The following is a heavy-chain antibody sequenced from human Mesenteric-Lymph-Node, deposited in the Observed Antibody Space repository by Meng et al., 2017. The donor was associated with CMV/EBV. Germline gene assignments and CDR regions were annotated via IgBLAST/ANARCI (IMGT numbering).Heavy chain of an antibody. V-gene: IGHV4-38-2*02. J-gene: IGHJ4*02. D-gene: IGHD2-15*01. Sequence: SETLSLTCTVSGYSISSGYYWGWIRQPPGKGLEWIGSIYHSGSTYYNPSLKSRVTISVDTSKNQFSLKLSSVTAADTAVYYCARGNSLGYCSGGSCYSGPVYWGQGTLVTVSS. CDR2: IYHSGST. CDR3: ARGNSLGYCSGGSCYSGPVY. CDR1: GYSISSGYY.